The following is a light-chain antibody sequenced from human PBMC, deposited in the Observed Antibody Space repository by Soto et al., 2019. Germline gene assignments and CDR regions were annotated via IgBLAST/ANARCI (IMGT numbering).Light chain of an antibody. CDR1: QTVIHNY. J-gene: IGKJ5*01. Sequence: EIVLTQSAGTLSWSPGERATLSWRASQTVIHNYLAWHQQKPGQAPRLVIYDASNRVTGIPARFRGSGSGTDFTLTISSLEPDDFAVYYCQQRSNWQITFGQGTRLEIK. CDR2: DAS. V-gene: IGKV3D-11*02. CDR3: QQRSNWQIT.